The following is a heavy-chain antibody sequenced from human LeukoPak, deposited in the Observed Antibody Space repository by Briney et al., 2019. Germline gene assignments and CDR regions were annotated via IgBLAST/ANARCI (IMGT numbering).Heavy chain of an antibody. CDR2: IYFTGST. J-gene: IGHJ4*02. V-gene: IGHV4-59*08. CDR3: ARHYYESSGYYYSSKNYFDS. CDR1: GDSVRSFY. D-gene: IGHD3-22*01. Sequence: SETLSLTCTVSGDSVRSFYWSWIRQAPGKGLEWIGSIYFTGSTKYNPSLKSRVTIAIDTSENQFSLKLNSVTAADTAVYYCARHYYESSGYYYSSKNYFDSWGQGSLVTVSS.